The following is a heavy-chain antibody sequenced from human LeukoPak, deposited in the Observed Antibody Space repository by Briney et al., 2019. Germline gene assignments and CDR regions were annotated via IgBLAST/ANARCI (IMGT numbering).Heavy chain of an antibody. D-gene: IGHD1-7*01. CDR3: AKDGAGTTSAFDI. CDR2: ISSSSYI. V-gene: IGHV3-21*01. J-gene: IGHJ3*02. CDR1: GFTFSSYS. Sequence: GGSLRLSCAASGFTFSSYSMNWVRQAPGKGLEWVSSISSSSYIYYADSVKGRFTISRDNSKNTLYLQMNSLRAEDTAVYYCAKDGAGTTSAFDIWGQGTMVTVSS.